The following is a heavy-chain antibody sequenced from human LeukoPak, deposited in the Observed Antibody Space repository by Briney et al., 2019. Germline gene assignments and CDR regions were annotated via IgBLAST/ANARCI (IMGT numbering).Heavy chain of an antibody. Sequence: GGSLILSCAASGFAFSSNWMTWVRQAPGKGLEWVANIKPDGSERYYVESVKGRFTISRDNAKNSVFLQMDSLRAEDTALYYCAGDYGWGQGTLVTVSS. CDR2: IKPDGSER. J-gene: IGHJ4*02. CDR1: GFAFSSNW. CDR3: AGDYG. V-gene: IGHV3-7*04. D-gene: IGHD3-10*01.